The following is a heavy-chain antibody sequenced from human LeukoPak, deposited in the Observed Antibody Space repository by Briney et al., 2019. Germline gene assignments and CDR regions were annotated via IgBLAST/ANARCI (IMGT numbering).Heavy chain of an antibody. CDR3: ARGPSGYHNT. J-gene: IGHJ4*02. V-gene: IGHV3-64*01. CDR2: ISSNGGST. Sequence: GGSLRLSCAASGFTFSSYAMHWVRQAPGKGLEYVSAISSNGGSTYYANSVKGRFTISRDNSKNTLYLQMNSLRAEDTAVYYCARGPSGYHNTGGQGTLATVSS. D-gene: IGHD5-12*01. CDR1: GFTFSSYA.